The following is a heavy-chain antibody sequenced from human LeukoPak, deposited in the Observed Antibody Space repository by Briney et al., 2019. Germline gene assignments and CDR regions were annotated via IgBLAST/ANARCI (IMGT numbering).Heavy chain of an antibody. J-gene: IGHJ4*02. CDR2: IYSGGST. V-gene: IGHV3-53*01. CDR1: GFTVSSNY. Sequence: PGGSLRLSCAASGFTVSSNYMSWVRQAPGKGLEWVSVIYSGGSTYYADSVKGRFTISRDNAKNSLYLQMNSLRAEDTALYYCARAARGYTRGYYFDYWGQGTLVTVSS. CDR3: ARAARGYTRGYYFDY. D-gene: IGHD5-18*01.